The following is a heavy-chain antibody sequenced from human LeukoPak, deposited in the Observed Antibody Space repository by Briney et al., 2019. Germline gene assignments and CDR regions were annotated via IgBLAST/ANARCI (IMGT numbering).Heavy chain of an antibody. V-gene: IGHV1-69*13. CDR1: GGTFSSYA. CDR3: ATDPVGYCSANGCYSVDY. CDR2: IIPIFGTA. J-gene: IGHJ4*02. Sequence: GASVKVSCKASGGTFSSYAISWVRQAPGQGLEWMGGIIPIFGTANYAQKFQGRVTITADESTSTAYMELSSLRSDDTAVYYCATDPVGYCSANGCYSVDYWGQGTLVTVSS. D-gene: IGHD2-15*01.